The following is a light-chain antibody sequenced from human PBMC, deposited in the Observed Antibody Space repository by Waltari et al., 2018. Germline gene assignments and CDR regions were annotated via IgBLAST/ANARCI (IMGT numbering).Light chain of an antibody. V-gene: IGKV4-1*01. J-gene: IGKJ1*01. CDR1: PSVLYSSNNKNY. CDR3: QQHYTAPWT. Sequence: DIVMTQSPDSLAVSVGERATINCKSSPSVLYSSNNKNYLAWYQHKPGQPPKLLIYWASTRESGVPDRFSGSGSVTDFTLSISSLQAEDVAVYYCQQHYTAPWTFGQGTKVEIK. CDR2: WAS.